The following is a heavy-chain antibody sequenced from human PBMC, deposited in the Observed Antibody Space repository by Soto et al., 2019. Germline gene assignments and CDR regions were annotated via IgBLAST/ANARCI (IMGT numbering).Heavy chain of an antibody. V-gene: IGHV3-23*01. CDR1: GFTFSSYA. CDR2: ISDSGHIT. D-gene: IGHD6-19*01. J-gene: IGHJ1*01. CDR3: AKDQRGSGWPNHFHH. Sequence: GGSLRLSCAASGFTFSSYALSWVRQAPGKGLEWVSSISDSGHITYYADSVKGRFTISRDNSKNPLWLQMNSLRAEDTGVYYCAKDQRGSGWPNHFHHWGQGTLVTVSS.